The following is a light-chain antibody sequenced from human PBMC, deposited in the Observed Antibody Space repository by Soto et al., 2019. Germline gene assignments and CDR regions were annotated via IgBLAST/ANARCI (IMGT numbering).Light chain of an antibody. CDR2: AAS. J-gene: IGKJ4*01. CDR3: QRYYNAPFT. Sequence: IQFTQHPSSLSASVGDRVTITCRASQGIKNYLAWYQQKPGETPKLLIYAASTLESGIPPRFSGSGSGTDFTLTINNLQPEDVATYYCQRYYNAPFTFGGGTKVDTK. CDR1: QGIKNY. V-gene: IGKV1-27*01.